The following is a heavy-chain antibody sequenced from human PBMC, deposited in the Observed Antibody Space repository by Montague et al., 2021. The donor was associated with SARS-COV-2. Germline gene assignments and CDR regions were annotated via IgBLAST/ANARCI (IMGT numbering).Heavy chain of an antibody. CDR3: ARAYCSSASCYRADY. Sequence: RSLSLSASGFTFSNYAMSWVRQAPVKGLEWVSVIIGSGPRTNYVDSVRGRFIISRDSSQSTLYLQMNSLRAEDTAVYYCARAYCSSASCYRADYWGQGTLVTVSS. V-gene: IGHV3-23*01. CDR1: GFTFSNYA. CDR2: IIGSGPRT. D-gene: IGHD2-2*02. J-gene: IGHJ4*02.